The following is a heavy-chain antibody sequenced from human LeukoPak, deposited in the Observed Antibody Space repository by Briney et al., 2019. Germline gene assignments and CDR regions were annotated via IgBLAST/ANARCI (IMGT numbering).Heavy chain of an antibody. J-gene: IGHJ5*02. V-gene: IGHV3-21*01. CDR1: GFTFSIYT. CDR2: ISAGSRHI. D-gene: IGHD3-3*01. CDR3: ARDGYQVPTIFGTFDP. Sequence: GGSLRLSREASGFTFSIYTMNWVRQAPGKGLEWVSVISAGSRHIYYADSVRGRFTISRDDAKNSLYLQMNSLRAEDTAVYYCARDGYQVPTIFGTFDPWGQGTLVTVSS.